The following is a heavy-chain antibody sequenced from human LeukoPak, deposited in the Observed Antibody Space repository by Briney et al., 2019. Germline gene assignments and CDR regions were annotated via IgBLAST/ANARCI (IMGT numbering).Heavy chain of an antibody. J-gene: IGHJ4*02. V-gene: IGHV3-15*04. CDR1: GFTFNNAW. CDR2: IESKADGGTT. D-gene: IGHD5-12*01. Sequence: GGSLRLSCAASGFTFNNAWMSWVRQAPGKGLEWVGRIESKADGGTTGYAAPVKGRFTISRDDSKNTLYLQMNSLKTEDTAVYFCTTLSGYDCYFDSWGQGTLVTVSS. CDR3: TTLSGYDCYFDS.